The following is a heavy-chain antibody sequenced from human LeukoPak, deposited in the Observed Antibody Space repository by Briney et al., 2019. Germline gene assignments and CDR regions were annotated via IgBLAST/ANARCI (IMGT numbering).Heavy chain of an antibody. J-gene: IGHJ4*02. Sequence: SETLSLTCAVYGGSFSGYYWSWIRQPPGKGLEWIGEINHSGSTSYNPSLKSRVTISVDTSKNQFSLKLSSVTAADTAVYYCARAARHTRWPRYTHHRYYFDYWGQGTLVTVSS. CDR1: GGSFSGYY. CDR3: ARAARHTRWPRYTHHRYYFDY. CDR2: INHSGST. V-gene: IGHV4-34*01. D-gene: IGHD5-24*01.